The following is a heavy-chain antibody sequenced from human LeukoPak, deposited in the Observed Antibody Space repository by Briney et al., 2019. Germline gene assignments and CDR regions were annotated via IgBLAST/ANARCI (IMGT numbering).Heavy chain of an antibody. Sequence: ASVKVSCKASGYTFTSYDINWVRQAPGQGREWMGWMNPNSGNTGYAQKFQGRVTITRNSSISTAYMELSSLRSEDTAVYYCARVDRSGYSYGFDYWGQGTLVTVSS. D-gene: IGHD5-18*01. V-gene: IGHV1-8*03. J-gene: IGHJ4*02. CDR3: ARVDRSGYSYGFDY. CDR2: MNPNSGNT. CDR1: GYTFTSYD.